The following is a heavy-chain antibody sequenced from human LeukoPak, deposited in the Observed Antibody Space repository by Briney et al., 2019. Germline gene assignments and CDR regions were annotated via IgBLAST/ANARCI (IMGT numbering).Heavy chain of an antibody. CDR2: ITGTSSHI. J-gene: IGHJ1*01. Sequence: GGSLRLSCTASGFTFSIYNMNWVRQAPGKGLEWISSITGTSSHIYYADSVKGRFTISRENAKNSLYLQLNSLRAEDTAVYYCARDEGLPAEYFQHWGQGTLVTVSS. CDR1: GFTFSIYN. V-gene: IGHV3-21*01. CDR3: ARDEGLPAEYFQH.